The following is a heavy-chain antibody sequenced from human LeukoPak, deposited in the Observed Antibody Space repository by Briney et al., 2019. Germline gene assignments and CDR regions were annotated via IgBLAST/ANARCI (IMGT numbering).Heavy chain of an antibody. D-gene: IGHD3-22*01. CDR3: ARDSYYYDSSGYYWFDP. Sequence: ASVKVSCKASGYTFTSYGISWVRQAPGQGLEWMGWISAYNGNTNYAQKLQGRVTMTTDTSTSTAYMELRSLRSDDTAVYYCARDSYYYDSSGYYWFDPWGQGTLVTVSS. J-gene: IGHJ5*02. CDR1: GYTFTSYG. V-gene: IGHV1-18*01. CDR2: ISAYNGNT.